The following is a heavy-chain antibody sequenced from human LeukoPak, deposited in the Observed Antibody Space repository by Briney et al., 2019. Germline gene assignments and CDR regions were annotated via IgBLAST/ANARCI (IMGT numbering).Heavy chain of an antibody. Sequence: PGGSLRLSCAASGFTFSSYSMNWVRQAPGKGLEWVSSISSSSSYIYYADSVKGRFTISRDNAKNSLYLQMNSLRAEDTAVYYCARDRRPAGSSGYYDYWGQGTLVTVSS. CDR3: ARDRRPAGSSGYYDY. CDR2: ISSSSSYI. D-gene: IGHD3-22*01. J-gene: IGHJ4*02. CDR1: GFTFSSYS. V-gene: IGHV3-21*01.